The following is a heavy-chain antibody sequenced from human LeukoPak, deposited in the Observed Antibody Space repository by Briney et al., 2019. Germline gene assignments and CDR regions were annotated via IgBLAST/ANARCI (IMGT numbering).Heavy chain of an antibody. CDR1: GYTFTDYY. Sequence: ASVKVSCKVSGYTFTDYYMHWVQQAPGKGLEWMGLVDPEDGETIYAEKFQGRVTITADTSTDTAYMELSSLRSEDTAVYYCATDPVDMATITDYWGQGTLVTVSS. J-gene: IGHJ4*02. D-gene: IGHD5-24*01. V-gene: IGHV1-69-2*01. CDR3: ATDPVDMATITDY. CDR2: VDPEDGET.